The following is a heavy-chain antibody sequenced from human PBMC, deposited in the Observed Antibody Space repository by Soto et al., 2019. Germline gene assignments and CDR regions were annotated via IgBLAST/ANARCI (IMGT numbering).Heavy chain of an antibody. CDR1: GFSLSTSGVG. Sequence: SGPTLVNPPQTLTLTCTFSGFSLSTSGVGVGWIRQPPGKALEWLALIYWDDDKRYSPSLKSRLTITKDTSKNQVVLTMTNMDPVDTATYYCARIYCSSTSCYVIGDYYFDYWGQGTLVTVSS. D-gene: IGHD2-2*01. J-gene: IGHJ4*02. V-gene: IGHV2-5*02. CDR2: IYWDDDK. CDR3: ARIYCSSTSCYVIGDYYFDY.